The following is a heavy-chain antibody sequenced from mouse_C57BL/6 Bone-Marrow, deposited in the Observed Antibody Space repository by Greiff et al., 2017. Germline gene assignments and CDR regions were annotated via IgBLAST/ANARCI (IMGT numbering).Heavy chain of an antibody. Sequence: DVKLQESGAELVRPGASVKLSCTASGFNIKDDYMHWVKQRPEQGLEWIGWIDPENGDTEYASKFQGKATITADTSSNTAYLQLSSLPSEDTAVYYCTTDYYGSHWYFDVWGTGTTVTVSA. D-gene: IGHD1-1*01. V-gene: IGHV14-4*01. CDR2: IDPENGDT. CDR3: TTDYYGSHWYFDV. CDR1: GFNIKDDY. J-gene: IGHJ1*03.